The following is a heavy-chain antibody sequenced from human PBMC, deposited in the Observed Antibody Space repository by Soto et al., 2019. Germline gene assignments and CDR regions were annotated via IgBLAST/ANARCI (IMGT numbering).Heavy chain of an antibody. CDR2: ITSGSSFI. D-gene: IGHD2-8*01. CDR1: AFAFSSYS. J-gene: IGHJ6*02. CDR3: ARSQRNGAMDV. V-gene: IGHV3-21*01. Sequence: EAQLVESGGGLVKPGGSLRVSCVASAFAFSSYSLNWVRQAPGKGLEWVSSITSGSSFIDYADSVKGRFTISRDDAKNSLFLQMCSLRADDTSVYYCARSQRNGAMDVWGQGTTVTVSS.